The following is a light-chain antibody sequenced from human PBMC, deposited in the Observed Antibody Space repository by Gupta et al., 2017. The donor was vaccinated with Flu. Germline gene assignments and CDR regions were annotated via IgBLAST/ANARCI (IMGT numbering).Light chain of an antibody. J-gene: IGLJ3*02. CDR2: KDT. CDR3: QAADSSDRWV. CDR1: VLSDAY. Sequence: SDLTQPPSLSVSPGQTAEITCSGDVLSDAYSYWYQQKTGQAPVLVLQKDTVRPAGIPARFSGSTSGTVVTLTIIEVQAEDEADYYCQAADSSDRWVFGGGTRLTVL. V-gene: IGLV3-25*03.